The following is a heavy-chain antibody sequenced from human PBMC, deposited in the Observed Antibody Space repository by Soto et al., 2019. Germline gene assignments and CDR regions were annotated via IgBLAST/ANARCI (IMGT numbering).Heavy chain of an antibody. D-gene: IGHD1-1*01. CDR3: GRGVRPRTGTTRQRGY. J-gene: IGHJ4*02. CDR1: GYTFTSYY. Sequence: QVQLVQSGAEVKKPGASVKVSCKASGYTFTSYYMHWVRQAPGQGLEWMGIINPSGGSSSYAQKFRGRVTMTRDTSTSPVYMELRSLRSDDTAGYYCGRGVRPRTGTTRQRGYWGQGTLVTVSS. CDR2: INPSGGSS. V-gene: IGHV1-46*03.